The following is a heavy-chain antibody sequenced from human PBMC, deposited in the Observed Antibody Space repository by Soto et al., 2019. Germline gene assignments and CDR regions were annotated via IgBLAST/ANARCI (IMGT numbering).Heavy chain of an antibody. V-gene: IGHV3-23*01. Sequence: GGSLRLSCAASGFTFSGYAMTWVRQAPGKGLEWVSTFSGTGGSTYYADSVKGRFATSRDDSKNTLYLQMNSLRAEDTAVYYCAKGQRYSSGPFDYWGQGSLVTVS. CDR2: FSGTGGST. CDR3: AKGQRYSSGPFDY. D-gene: IGHD6-19*01. CDR1: GFTFSGYA. J-gene: IGHJ4*02.